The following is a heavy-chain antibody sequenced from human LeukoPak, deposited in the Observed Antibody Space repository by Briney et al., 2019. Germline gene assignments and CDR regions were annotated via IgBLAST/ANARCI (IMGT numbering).Heavy chain of an antibody. CDR1: GGSISSGGYS. Sequence: SQTLSLTCAVSGGSISSGGYSWSWIRQPPGKGLEWIGYIYHSGSTYYNPSLKSRVTISVDRSKNQLSLKLSSVTAADTAVYYCARGYYYGSGSYGLGYYFDYWGQGTLVTVSS. D-gene: IGHD3-10*01. CDR2: IYHSGST. CDR3: ARGYYYGSGSYGLGYYFDY. J-gene: IGHJ4*02. V-gene: IGHV4-30-2*01.